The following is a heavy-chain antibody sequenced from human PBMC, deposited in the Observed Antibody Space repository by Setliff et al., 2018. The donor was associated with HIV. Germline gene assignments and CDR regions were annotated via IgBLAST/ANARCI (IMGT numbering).Heavy chain of an antibody. V-gene: IGHV4-61*02. CDR3: AREPAAGAYYFDY. CDR1: GGSISSGTDF. CDR2: IYTSGST. J-gene: IGHJ4*02. Sequence: SETLSLTCSVSGGSISSGTDFWSWIRQPAGKGPEWIGRIYTSGSTKYNPSLDSRVTISVDTSKNQFSLNLRSVTAADTAVYYCAREPAAGAYYFDYWGQGTLVTVSS. D-gene: IGHD6-13*01.